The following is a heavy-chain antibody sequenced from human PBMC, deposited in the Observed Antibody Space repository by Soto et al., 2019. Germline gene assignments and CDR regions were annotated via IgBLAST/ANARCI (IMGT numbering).Heavy chain of an antibody. CDR3: ARQFGIPVTGTTPGGDY. D-gene: IGHD6-19*01. CDR1: GYTFTSYD. Sequence: QVQLVQSGAEVKKPGASVKVACKASGYTFTSYDINWVRQATGQGLEWMGWMNPNSGNTGYAQKCQDRVTMTRNTYIRTANLELSSLGSEDTAVYYCARQFGIPVTGTTPGGDYWGQGTLVTVSS. V-gene: IGHV1-8*01. J-gene: IGHJ4*02. CDR2: MNPNSGNT.